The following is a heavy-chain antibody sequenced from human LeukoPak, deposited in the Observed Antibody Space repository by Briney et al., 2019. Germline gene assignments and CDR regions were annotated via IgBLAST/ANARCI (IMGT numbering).Heavy chain of an antibody. CDR1: GFTFSSYA. J-gene: IGHJ4*02. D-gene: IGHD4-17*01. Sequence: GGSLRLSCAASGFTFSSYAMSWVRQAPGMGLEWVSAISGNSGNTHYADSVKGRFTISRDNAKNSLYLLMNSLRAEDTAVYYCARALRTVWGYYFDYWGQGTLVTVSS. V-gene: IGHV3-23*01. CDR2: ISGNSGNT. CDR3: ARALRTVWGYYFDY.